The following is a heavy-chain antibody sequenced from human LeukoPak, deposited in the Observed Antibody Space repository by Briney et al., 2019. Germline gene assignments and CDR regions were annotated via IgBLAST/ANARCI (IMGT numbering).Heavy chain of an antibody. D-gene: IGHD3-10*01. CDR1: RFTFDDYA. Sequence: GGSLRLSCAASRFTFDDYAMRWVRQAPGKGLEWVSGISWNSGSIGYADSVKGRFTISRDNAKNSLYLQMNSLRAEDTALYYCAKGTRYGSGSYYSNYFDYWGQGTLVTVSS. CDR2: ISWNSGSI. CDR3: AKGTRYGSGSYYSNYFDY. J-gene: IGHJ4*02. V-gene: IGHV3-9*01.